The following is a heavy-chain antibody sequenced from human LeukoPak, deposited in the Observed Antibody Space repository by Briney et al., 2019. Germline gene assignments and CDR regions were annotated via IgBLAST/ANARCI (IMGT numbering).Heavy chain of an antibody. V-gene: IGHV4-4*09. CDR2: ICNSGGT. CDR1: GDSISTYY. J-gene: IGHJ3*02. CDR3: ARVGGDAFDI. Sequence: KASETLSLTCTVSGDSISTYYWSWIRQPPGKGLEWIGCICNSGGTNYNPSLKSRVTISVDTSKNQFSLNLSSVTAADTAVYYCARVGGDAFDIWGQGTMVTVSS.